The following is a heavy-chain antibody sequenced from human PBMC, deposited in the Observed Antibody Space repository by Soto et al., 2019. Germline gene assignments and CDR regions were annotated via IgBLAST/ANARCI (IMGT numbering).Heavy chain of an antibody. J-gene: IGHJ6*02. V-gene: IGHV3-9*01. CDR3: AKAQANYYGMDV. CDR2: ISWNSGSI. Sequence: EVQLVESGGGLVQPGRSLRLSCAASGFTFDDYAMHWVRQAPGKGLEWVSGISWNSGSIGYADSVKGRFTISRDNAKNSLYLQMNSLRAEDTALYYCAKAQANYYGMDVWGQGTTVTVSS. CDR1: GFTFDDYA.